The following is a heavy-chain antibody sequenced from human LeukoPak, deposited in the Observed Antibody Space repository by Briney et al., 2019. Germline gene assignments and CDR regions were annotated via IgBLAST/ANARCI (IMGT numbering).Heavy chain of an antibody. Sequence: GESLKISCKGSGYSFTSYWIAWVRQMPGRGLEWMGIIYPGDSDTKYSPSFQGRVTISADKSMSAAYLQWSSLKVSDTAMYFCARSFIYSSAHDYWGQGTLVTVSS. CDR3: ARSFIYSSAHDY. D-gene: IGHD6-19*01. J-gene: IGHJ4*02. CDR2: IYPGDSDT. V-gene: IGHV5-51*01. CDR1: GYSFTSYW.